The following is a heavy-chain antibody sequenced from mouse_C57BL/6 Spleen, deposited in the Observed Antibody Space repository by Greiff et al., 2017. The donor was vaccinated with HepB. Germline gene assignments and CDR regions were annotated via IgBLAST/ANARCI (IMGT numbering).Heavy chain of an antibody. D-gene: IGHD1-1*01. J-gene: IGHJ2*01. Sequence: QVQLQQPGAELVMPGASVKLSCKASGYTFTSYWMHWVKQRPGQGLEWIGNIDPSDSETHYNQKFKDKATLTVDKSSSTAYMQLSSLTSEDSAVYYCAREYYGSTLGYWGQGTTLTVSS. CDR2: IDPSDSET. V-gene: IGHV1-52*01. CDR1: GYTFTSYW. CDR3: AREYYGSTLGY.